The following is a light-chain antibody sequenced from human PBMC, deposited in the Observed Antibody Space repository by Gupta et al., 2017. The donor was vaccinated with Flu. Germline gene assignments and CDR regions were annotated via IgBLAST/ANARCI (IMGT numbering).Light chain of an antibody. V-gene: IGKV6-21*01. Sequence: ETVLTQSPEFQSVTPGETVTITCRASEGLGSNLHWFQQKPHQSPKLLIKYASESFPGVPSRFSGSGFGTYHTLTIHGLEAEDAATYYCHHTTSLHQSFGQGTKLEI. CDR1: EGLGSN. J-gene: IGKJ2*03. CDR3: HHTTSLHQS. CDR2: YAS.